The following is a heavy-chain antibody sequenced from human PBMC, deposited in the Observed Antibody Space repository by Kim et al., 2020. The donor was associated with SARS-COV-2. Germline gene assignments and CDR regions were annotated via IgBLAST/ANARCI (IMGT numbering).Heavy chain of an antibody. J-gene: IGHJ4*02. CDR3: ARLLTGDYPPTN. Sequence: RYSPTFQGQVTISADKSISTAYLQWSSLKASDTAMYYCARLLTGDYPPTNWGQGTLVTVSS. V-gene: IGHV5-51*01. D-gene: IGHD7-27*01.